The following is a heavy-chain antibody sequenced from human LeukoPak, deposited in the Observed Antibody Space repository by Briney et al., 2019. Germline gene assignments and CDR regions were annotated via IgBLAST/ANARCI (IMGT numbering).Heavy chain of an antibody. CDR2: INGDGSST. V-gene: IGHV3-74*01. CDR1: GLTLSTYW. CDR3: ARAFCPGGSCYGRFDY. D-gene: IGHD2-15*01. Sequence: GGSLRLSCEASGLTLSTYWIHWVRHGPGKGLEWVSRINGDGSSTSYADSVKGRFTISRDNAKSTVYLQMNSLTAEDTAVYHCARAFCPGGSCYGRFDYWGQGTLVTVSS. J-gene: IGHJ4*02.